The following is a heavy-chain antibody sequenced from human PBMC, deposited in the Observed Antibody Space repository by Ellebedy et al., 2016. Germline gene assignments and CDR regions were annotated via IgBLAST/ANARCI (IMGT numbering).Heavy chain of an antibody. CDR1: GFTVSTTS. J-gene: IGHJ6*02. Sequence: GESLKISCAGSGFTVSTTSMTWVRQAPGKGLEWVSILYNNGRTRYADSVRGRFTISRDNAKNTLYLQMNSLSSEDTAVYYCARAGAYSSASFYYFYGMDVWGQGTTVTVSS. CDR2: LYNNGRT. D-gene: IGHD6-6*01. CDR3: ARAGAYSSASFYYFYGMDV. V-gene: IGHV3-53*01.